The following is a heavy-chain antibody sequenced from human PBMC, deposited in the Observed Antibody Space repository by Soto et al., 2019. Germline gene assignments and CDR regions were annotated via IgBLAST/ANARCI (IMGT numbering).Heavy chain of an antibody. Sequence: PGWSLRLSCAASGFTFSSYGMHWVRQAPGKGLEWVAFISYDGSNKYYADSVKGRFTISRDNSKNTLYLQMNSLRAEDTAVYYCAKPTKQQLVTKNNWFDPWGQGTLVTVSS. CDR3: AKPTKQQLVTKNNWFDP. D-gene: IGHD6-13*01. CDR1: GFTFSSYG. CDR2: ISYDGSNK. J-gene: IGHJ5*02. V-gene: IGHV3-30*18.